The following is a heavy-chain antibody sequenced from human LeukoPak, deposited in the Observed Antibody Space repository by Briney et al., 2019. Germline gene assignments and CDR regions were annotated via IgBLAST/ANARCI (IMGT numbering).Heavy chain of an antibody. CDR2: INSDGSSI. V-gene: IGHV3-74*01. CDR3: GRLRGSYDSIVY. CDR1: GFSFSAYW. Sequence: GGSLRLSCAGSGFSFSAYWMDWVRQLPGKGLVWVSRINSDGSSISYADSVKGRFTISRDNAKNTLYLQMNSLRLEDTAVYYSGRLRGSYDSIVYWVQGTLVTVSS. D-gene: IGHD3-22*01. J-gene: IGHJ4*02.